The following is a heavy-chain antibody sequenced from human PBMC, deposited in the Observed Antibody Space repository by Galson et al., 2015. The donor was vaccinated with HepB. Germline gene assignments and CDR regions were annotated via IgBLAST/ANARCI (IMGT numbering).Heavy chain of an antibody. J-gene: IGHJ6*03. D-gene: IGHD2-2*01. V-gene: IGHV1-2*02. CDR1: GYTFTGYY. CDR2: INPISGGT. CDR3: AKDGPDIIVVPDYFYYYMDV. Sequence: SVKVSCKASGYTFTGYYMHWVRQAPGQGPEWMGWINPISGGTNYAQKFQGRVTMTRDTSISTAYMELSRLRSDDTAVYYCAKDGPDIIVVPDYFYYYMDVWGKGTTVTVSS.